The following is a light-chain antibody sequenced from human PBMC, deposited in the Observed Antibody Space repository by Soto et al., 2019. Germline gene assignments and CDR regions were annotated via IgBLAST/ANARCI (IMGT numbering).Light chain of an antibody. V-gene: IGLV2-14*01. Sequence: QSVLTQPASVSGSPGQSITISCTRTTSDVGGYNYVSWYQQHPGKAPKLMIYEVSNRPSGVSNRFSGSKSGNTASLTISGLQAEEEADEYCSSYTSSRPCGFGTGAKLPVL. CDR1: TSDVGGYNY. J-gene: IGLJ1*01. CDR2: EVS. CDR3: SSYTSSRPCG.